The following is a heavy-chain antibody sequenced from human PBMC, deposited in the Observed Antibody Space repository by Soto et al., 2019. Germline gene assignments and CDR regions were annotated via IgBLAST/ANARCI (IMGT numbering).Heavy chain of an antibody. CDR1: GFTFSSYA. J-gene: IGHJ4*02. V-gene: IGHV3-23*01. Sequence: GGSLRLSCAASGFTFSSYAMSWVRQAPGKGLEWVSAISGSGGSTYYADSVKGRFTISRDNSKNTLYLQMNSLRAEDTAVYYCAKDSDFWSGYVFYFDYWGQGTLVTVSS. D-gene: IGHD3-3*01. CDR3: AKDSDFWSGYVFYFDY. CDR2: ISGSGGST.